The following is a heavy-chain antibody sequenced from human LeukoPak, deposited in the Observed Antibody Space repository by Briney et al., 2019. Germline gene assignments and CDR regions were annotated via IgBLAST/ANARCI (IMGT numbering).Heavy chain of an antibody. CDR2: INPNSGGT. D-gene: IGHD2-2*02. CDR3: ARFDCSSTSCYTDY. V-gene: IGHV1-2*02. J-gene: IGHJ4*02. Sequence: ASVKVSCKASGYTFTGYYMHWVRQAPGQGLEWMGWINPNSGGTNYAQKFQGRVTMTRDTSISTAYMELSRLRSDDTAVYYCARFDCSSTSCYTDYWGQGTLVTVSS. CDR1: GYTFTGYY.